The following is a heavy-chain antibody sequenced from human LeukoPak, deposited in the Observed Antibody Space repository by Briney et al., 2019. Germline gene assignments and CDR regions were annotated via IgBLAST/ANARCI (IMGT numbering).Heavy chain of an antibody. J-gene: IGHJ4*02. CDR2: INPNTGGT. CDR3: ASYPRYSSSPPFDY. D-gene: IGHD6-19*01. CDR1: GYTFTGYY. Sequence: ASVKVSCKASGYTFTGYYMHWVRQAPGQGLDWMGWINPNTGGTNYAQKFQGRVTMTRDTTISTAYMELSRLTSDDTAVYYCASYPRYSSSPPFDYWGQGTLVTVSS. V-gene: IGHV1-2*02.